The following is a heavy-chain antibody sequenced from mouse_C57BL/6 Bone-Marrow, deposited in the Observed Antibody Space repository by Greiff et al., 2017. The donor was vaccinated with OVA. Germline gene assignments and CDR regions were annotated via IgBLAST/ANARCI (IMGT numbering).Heavy chain of an antibody. CDR2: IRYSGST. CDR1: GYSFTSGYD. D-gene: IGHD1-1*01. Sequence: EVQLVESGPGMVKPSPSLSLTCTVTGYSFTSGYDWHWIRHFPGNKLEWMGYIRYSGSTNYNPSLKSRISITHDTSKNQFFLKVNSVTTEDTATYYCAREGTTGAMDYWGQGTSVTVSS. J-gene: IGHJ4*01. CDR3: AREGTTGAMDY. V-gene: IGHV3-1*01.